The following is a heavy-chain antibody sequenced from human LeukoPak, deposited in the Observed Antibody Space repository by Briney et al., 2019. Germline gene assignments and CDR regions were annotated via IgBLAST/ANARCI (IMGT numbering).Heavy chain of an antibody. CDR1: GGSISSGSYY. J-gene: IGHJ6*03. CDR2: IYTSGST. V-gene: IGHV4-61*02. CDR3: ARDRGDDSSGYIGEYYYYYMDV. Sequence: KASETLSLTCTVSGGSISSGSYYWSWIRQPAGKGLEWIGRIYTSGSTNYNPSLKSRVTISVDTSKNQFSLKLSSVTAADTAVYYCARDRGDDSSGYIGEYYYYYMDVWGKGTTVTVSS. D-gene: IGHD3-22*01.